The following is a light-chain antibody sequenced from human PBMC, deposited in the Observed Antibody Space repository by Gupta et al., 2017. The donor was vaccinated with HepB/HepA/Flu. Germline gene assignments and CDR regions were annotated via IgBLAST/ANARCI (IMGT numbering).Light chain of an antibody. CDR2: GAS. CDR3: KQYNNWPPLT. Sequence: EIVMTQSPATLSVSPGERATLSCRASQSVSSNLAWYQQKPGQAPRLLIYGASTSATGIPARFSGSGSGTGCTLTISSLQSEDFAVYYCKQYNNWPPLTFGGGTKVEIK. V-gene: IGKV3-15*01. J-gene: IGKJ4*01. CDR1: QSVSSN.